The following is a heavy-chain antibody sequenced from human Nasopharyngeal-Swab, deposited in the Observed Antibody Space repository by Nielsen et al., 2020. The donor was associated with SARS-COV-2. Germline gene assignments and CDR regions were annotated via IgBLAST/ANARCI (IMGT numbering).Heavy chain of an antibody. CDR1: GLTFSSYS. CDR3: ARWDYSNYDLDY. CDR2: ISSSSSYI. J-gene: IGHJ4*02. Sequence: GESLKISCAASGLTFSSYSMNWVRQAPGKGLEWVSSISSSSSYIYYADSVKGRFTISRDNAKNSLHLQMNSLRAEDTAVYYCARWDYSNYDLDYWGQGTLVTVSS. D-gene: IGHD4-11*01. V-gene: IGHV3-21*01.